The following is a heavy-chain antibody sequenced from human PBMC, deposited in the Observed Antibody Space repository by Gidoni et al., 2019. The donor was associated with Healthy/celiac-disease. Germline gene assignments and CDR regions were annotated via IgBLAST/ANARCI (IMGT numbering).Heavy chain of an antibody. J-gene: IGHJ3*02. V-gene: IGHV3-23*01. CDR3: AKDLGYYYDSSGYYQIDYAFDI. D-gene: IGHD3-22*01. CDR2: ISGSGGST. Sequence: EVQLLESGGGLVQPGGSLRLSCAASGFTFSSYAMSWVRQAPGKGLEWVSAISGSGGSTYYADSVKGRFTISRDNSKNTLYLQMNSLRAEDTAVYYCAKDLGYYYDSSGYYQIDYAFDIWGQGTMVTVSS. CDR1: GFTFSSYA.